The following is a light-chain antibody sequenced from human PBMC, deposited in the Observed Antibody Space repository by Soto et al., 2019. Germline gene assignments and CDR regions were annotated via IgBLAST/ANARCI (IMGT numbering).Light chain of an antibody. CDR2: GAS. CDR1: QSVSSN. J-gene: IGKJ1*01. V-gene: IGKV3-15*01. CDR3: QQYNNWPPT. Sequence: EIVMTQSAATLSVSAGERATLSCRASQSVSSNLAWYQQKPGQAPRLLIYGASTRATGIPARFSGSGSGTEFTLTISSLQSEDFAVYYCQQYNNWPPTFGQGTKVDIK.